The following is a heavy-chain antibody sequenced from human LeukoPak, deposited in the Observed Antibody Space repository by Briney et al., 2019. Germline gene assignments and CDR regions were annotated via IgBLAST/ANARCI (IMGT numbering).Heavy chain of an antibody. V-gene: IGHV5-51*01. CDR2: IYPDDSDT. Sequence: GESLKISCKGSGYSFSNHWIGWVRQMPGKGLEWMGIIYPDDSDTKYSPSFQGQVTISADKSISTAYLQWNSLKASDIAIYYCARGGYCSGGACYSYFQHWGQGTLATVSS. J-gene: IGHJ1*01. D-gene: IGHD2-15*01. CDR1: GYSFSNHW. CDR3: ARGGYCSGGACYSYFQH.